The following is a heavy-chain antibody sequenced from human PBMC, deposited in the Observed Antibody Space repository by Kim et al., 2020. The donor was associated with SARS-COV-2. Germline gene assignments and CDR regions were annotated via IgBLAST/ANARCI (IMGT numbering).Heavy chain of an antibody. Sequence: GGSLRLSCAASGFTFSSYSMNWVRQAPGKGLEWVSSISSSSSYIYYADSVKGRFTISRDNAKNSLYLQMNSLRAEDTAVYYCARARPNRYYFDYWGQGTLVTVSS. J-gene: IGHJ4*02. CDR1: GFTFSSYS. CDR2: ISSSSSYI. CDR3: ARARPNRYYFDY. V-gene: IGHV3-21*01.